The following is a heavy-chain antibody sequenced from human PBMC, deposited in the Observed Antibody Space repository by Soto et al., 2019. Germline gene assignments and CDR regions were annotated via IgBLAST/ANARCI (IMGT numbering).Heavy chain of an antibody. V-gene: IGHV4-39*07. Sequence: PSETLSLTCTVSGGSISSSGYYWGWIRQPPGKGLEWIGCIYYSGSTYYNPSLKSRVTISVDTSKNQFSLKLSSVTAADTAVYYCARVIYDILTGLDYWGQGTLVTVSS. CDR1: GGSISSSGYY. D-gene: IGHD3-9*01. CDR2: IYYSGST. CDR3: ARVIYDILTGLDY. J-gene: IGHJ4*02.